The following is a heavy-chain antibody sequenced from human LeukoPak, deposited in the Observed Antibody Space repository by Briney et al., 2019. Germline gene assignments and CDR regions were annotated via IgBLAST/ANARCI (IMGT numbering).Heavy chain of an antibody. CDR2: ISTSSNYI. V-gene: IGHV3-21*01. Sequence: GGSLRLSCVASGFTFSSYSMNWVRQAPGKGLEWVSSISTSSNYIYYADSVKGRFTISRDNAMNSLYLQMNSLRAEDTAVYYCASAVDYYGSGSGNWFDSWGQGTLVTVSS. CDR3: ASAVDYYGSGSGNWFDS. D-gene: IGHD3-10*01. J-gene: IGHJ5*01. CDR1: GFTFSSYS.